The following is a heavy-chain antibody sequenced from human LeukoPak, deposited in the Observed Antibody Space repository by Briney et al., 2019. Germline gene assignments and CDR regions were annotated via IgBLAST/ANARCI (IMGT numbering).Heavy chain of an antibody. Sequence: GASVKVSCKASGYTFTSYYMHWVRQAPGQGLKWMGIINPSTGSTSYAQKFQGRVTMTRDTSTSTVYMELSSLRSEDTAVYYCARGKIQLWSGQGNAFDIWGQGTMVTVSS. CDR2: INPSTGST. V-gene: IGHV1-46*01. CDR3: ARGKIQLWSGQGNAFDI. CDR1: GYTFTSYY. D-gene: IGHD5-18*01. J-gene: IGHJ3*02.